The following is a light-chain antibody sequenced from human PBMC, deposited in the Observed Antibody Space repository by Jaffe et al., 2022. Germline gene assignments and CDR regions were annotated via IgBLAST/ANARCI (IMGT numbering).Light chain of an antibody. CDR2: QDS. CDR3: QAWDSSTAPGWV. Sequence: SYELTQPPSVSVSPGQTASITCSGDKLGDKYACWYQQKPGQSPVLVIYQDSKRPSGIPERFSGSNSGNTATLTISGTQAMDEADYYCQAWDSSTAPGWVFGGGTKLTVL. V-gene: IGLV3-1*01. J-gene: IGLJ3*02. CDR1: KLGDKY.